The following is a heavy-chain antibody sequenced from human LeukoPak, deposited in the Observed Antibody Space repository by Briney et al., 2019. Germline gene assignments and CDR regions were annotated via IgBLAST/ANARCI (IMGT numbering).Heavy chain of an antibody. D-gene: IGHD3/OR15-3a*01. V-gene: IGHV3-30*04. CDR1: GFTFRNYA. J-gene: IGHJ4*02. Sequence: GSLRLSCAASGFTFRNYAMHWVRQAPGKGLEWLTIISYDGTIKNYADSVKGRFTISRDNSKNTMYLQMNSLRPEDTALYFCARGESNMIFELVLDYWGQGTQVSVSS. CDR2: ISYDGTIK. CDR3: ARGESNMIFELVLDY.